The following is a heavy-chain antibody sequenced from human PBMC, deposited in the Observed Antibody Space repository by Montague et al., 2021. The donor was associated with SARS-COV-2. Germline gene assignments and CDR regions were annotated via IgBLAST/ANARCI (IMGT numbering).Heavy chain of an antibody. CDR1: GGSISSSSYY. Sequence: SETLSLTCTVSGGSISSSSYYWGWIRQPPGKGLDWIGSIYYTGSTYYNPSLKSRVTISVDTSKSQLSPRLRSVTTTDTAVFYCVRGRRGTVFPFSPGAFDFWGQGTTVTVSS. CDR3: VRGRRGTVFPFSPGAFDF. CDR2: IYYTGST. J-gene: IGHJ3*01. D-gene: IGHD2-8*02. V-gene: IGHV4-39*01.